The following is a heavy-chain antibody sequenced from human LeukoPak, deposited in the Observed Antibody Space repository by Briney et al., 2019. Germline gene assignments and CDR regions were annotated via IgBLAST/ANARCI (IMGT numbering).Heavy chain of an antibody. J-gene: IGHJ3*02. D-gene: IGHD6-6*01. CDR3: AKDRSSSSPDVFDI. Sequence: ASVKVSCKASGGTFTYYAISWVRQAPGQGLEWMGSIIPIFGTTNYAQNFQGRVTITTDESTSTAYMELSSLRSEDTAVYYCAKDRSSSSPDVFDIWGQGTMVTLSS. CDR2: IIPIFGTT. CDR1: GGTFTYYA. V-gene: IGHV1-69*05.